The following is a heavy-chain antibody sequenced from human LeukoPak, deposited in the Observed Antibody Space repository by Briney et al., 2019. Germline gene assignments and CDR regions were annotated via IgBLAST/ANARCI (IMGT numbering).Heavy chain of an antibody. V-gene: IGHV3-15*01. CDR3: TTENNSGSYWYYYYYMDV. CDR1: GFTFSNAW. CDR2: IKSKTDGGTT. Sequence: GGSLRLSCAASGFTFSNAWMSWVRQAPGKGLEWVGRIKSKTDGGTTDYAAPAKGRFTISRDDSKNTLYLQMNSLKTEDTAVYYCTTENNSGSYWYYYYYMDVWGKGTTVTISS. D-gene: IGHD1-26*01. J-gene: IGHJ6*03.